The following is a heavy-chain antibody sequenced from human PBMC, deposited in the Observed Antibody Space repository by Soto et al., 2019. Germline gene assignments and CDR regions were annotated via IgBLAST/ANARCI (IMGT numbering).Heavy chain of an antibody. V-gene: IGHV3-15*01. D-gene: IGHD6-19*01. CDR1: GFTFTNAW. J-gene: IGHJ4*02. Sequence: PGGSLRLSCAASGFTFTNAWLSWVRQAPGKGLEWVGRIRSKSDGETIDYAASVRGRFIISRDDSKSTLYLQMNGLKTEDAAVYYCSTDQLEVAGTPYYFDNWGQGALVTVSS. CDR3: STDQLEVAGTPYYFDN. CDR2: IRSKSDGETI.